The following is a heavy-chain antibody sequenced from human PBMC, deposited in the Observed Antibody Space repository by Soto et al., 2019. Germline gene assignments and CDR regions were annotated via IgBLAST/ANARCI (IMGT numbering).Heavy chain of an antibody. Sequence: QIQLQESGPGLVKPSGTVSLTCTVSGGSISSTNWWSWVRQPPGMGLEWIGDIHHGGSSNFNSSLESRISMSADKSKNQFSLQLHSVTAADTAVYFCARLRTSVLAQSVTPNFDSWGQGTLVTVSS. CDR1: GGSISSTNW. CDR2: IHHGGSS. J-gene: IGHJ4*02. CDR3: ARLRTSVLAQSVTPNFDS. V-gene: IGHV4-4*02. D-gene: IGHD5-18*01.